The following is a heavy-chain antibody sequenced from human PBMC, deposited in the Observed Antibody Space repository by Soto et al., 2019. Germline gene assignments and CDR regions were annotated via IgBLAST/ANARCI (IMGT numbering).Heavy chain of an antibody. CDR2: ISWNSGSI. Sequence: PGGSLRLSCAASGFTFDDYAMHWVRQAPGKGLEWVSGISWNSGSIGYADSVKGRFTISRDNAKNTLYLQMNSLRVEDTAVYYCARDPSSGSHFDYWGQGTLVTVSS. J-gene: IGHJ4*02. D-gene: IGHD1-26*01. V-gene: IGHV3-9*01. CDR1: GFTFDDYA. CDR3: ARDPSSGSHFDY.